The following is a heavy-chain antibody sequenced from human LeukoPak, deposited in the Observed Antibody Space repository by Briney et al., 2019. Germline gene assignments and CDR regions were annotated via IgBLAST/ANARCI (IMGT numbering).Heavy chain of an antibody. CDR2: ISDSGDRT. D-gene: IGHD3-22*01. CDR3: AKGLGTSGYHDY. CDR1: GFPFSNYA. J-gene: IGHJ4*02. Sequence: GGSLRLSCAASGFPFSNYAMTWVRQAPGKGLERVSGISDSGDRTYYADSVKGRFTISRDDSKNMLYLQMNSLRVEDTALYYCAKGLGTSGYHDYWDQGTLVTVSS. V-gene: IGHV3-23*01.